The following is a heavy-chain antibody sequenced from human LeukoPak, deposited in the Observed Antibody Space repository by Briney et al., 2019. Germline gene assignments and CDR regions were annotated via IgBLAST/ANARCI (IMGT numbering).Heavy chain of an antibody. J-gene: IGHJ4*01. Sequence: GSLRLSCAASGFTFSSYEMNWVRQAPGKGLEWVSYISSSGSTIYYADSVKGRFTISRDNAKNSLYLQMKSLRVEDMAVYYCAREEPELDYWGHGTLVTVSS. CDR1: GFTFSSYE. CDR2: ISSSGSTI. V-gene: IGHV3-48*03. CDR3: AREEPELDY. D-gene: IGHD1-26*01.